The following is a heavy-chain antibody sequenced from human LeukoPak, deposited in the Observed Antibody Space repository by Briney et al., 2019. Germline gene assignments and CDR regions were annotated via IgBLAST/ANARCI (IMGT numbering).Heavy chain of an antibody. D-gene: IGHD2-2*01. CDR3: ARVSDCSSTSCYARIDY. Sequence: SETLSLTCTVSGYSISSGYYWGWIRQPPGKGLEWIGSIYHSGSTYYNPSLKSRVTISVDTSKNQFSLKLSSVTAADTAVYYCARVSDCSSTSCYARIDYWGQGTLVTVSS. J-gene: IGHJ4*02. CDR2: IYHSGST. V-gene: IGHV4-38-2*02. CDR1: GYSISSGYY.